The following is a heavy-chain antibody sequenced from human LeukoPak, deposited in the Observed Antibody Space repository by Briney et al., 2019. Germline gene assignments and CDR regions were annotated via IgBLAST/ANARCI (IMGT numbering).Heavy chain of an antibody. CDR1: GGPISSYY. CDR3: ARTFYYDSSNWFDP. D-gene: IGHD3-22*01. J-gene: IGHJ5*02. CDR2: IYYSGST. V-gene: IGHV4-59*01. Sequence: SETLSLTCTVSGGPISSYYWSWIRQPPGKGLEWIGYIYYSGSTNYNPSLKSRVTISVDTSKNKFSLKLSSVTAADTAVYYCARTFYYDSSNWFDPWGQGTLVTVSS.